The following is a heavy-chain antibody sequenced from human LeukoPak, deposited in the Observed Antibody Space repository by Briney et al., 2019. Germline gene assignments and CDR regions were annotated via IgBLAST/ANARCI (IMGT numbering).Heavy chain of an antibody. J-gene: IGHJ4*02. CDR1: GGSISSSSSY. CDR2: IYYSGSS. V-gene: IGHV4-39*01. Sequence: PSETLSLTCSVSGGSISSSSSYWGWIRQPPGKGLEWIGSIYYSGSSFDNPALKSRVTISVDTSKNQFSLKLSSVTAADTAVYYCARHRSGWLQSSFDYWGPGTLVTVSS. D-gene: IGHD5-24*01. CDR3: ARHRSGWLQSSFDY.